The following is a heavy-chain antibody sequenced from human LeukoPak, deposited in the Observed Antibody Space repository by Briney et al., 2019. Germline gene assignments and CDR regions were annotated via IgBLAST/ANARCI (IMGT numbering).Heavy chain of an antibody. CDR1: GGTFSSYA. J-gene: IGHJ3*02. Sequence: SVKVSCKASGGTFSSYAISWVRQAPGQGLEWMGGIIPIFGTANYAQKFQGRVTITADKSTGTAYMELSSLRSEDTAVYYCARDVGAKIVFDIWGQGTMVTVSS. CDR2: IIPIFGTA. D-gene: IGHD1-26*01. V-gene: IGHV1-69*06. CDR3: ARDVGAKIVFDI.